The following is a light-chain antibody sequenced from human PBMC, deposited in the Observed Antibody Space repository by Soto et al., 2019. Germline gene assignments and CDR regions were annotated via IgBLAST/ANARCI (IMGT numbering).Light chain of an antibody. J-gene: IGLJ2*01. Sequence: QSALTQPPSASGSPGQSVTSSCAGTSSDVGAFNYVSWYQQLPGKAPKLMIYEVTKRPSGVPDRFSGSKSGNTASLTVSGLQAEDEADYYCSSYAGSNNVIFGGGTKHTLL. V-gene: IGLV2-8*01. CDR1: SSDVGAFNY. CDR2: EVT. CDR3: SSYAGSNNVI.